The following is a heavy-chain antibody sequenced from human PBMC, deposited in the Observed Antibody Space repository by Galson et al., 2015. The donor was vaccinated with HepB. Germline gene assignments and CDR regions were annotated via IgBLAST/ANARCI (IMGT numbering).Heavy chain of an antibody. V-gene: IGHV3-15*01. CDR2: IKSKTDGGTT. Sequence: NWVRQAPGKGLEWVGRIKSKTDGGTTEYAAPVKGRFTISREDSKNTLYLQMNSLKTDDTAVYYCTTDVYFSSYWSWIDPWGQGTLVTVSS. CDR3: TTDVYFSSYWSWIDP. D-gene: IGHD2-2*01. J-gene: IGHJ5*02.